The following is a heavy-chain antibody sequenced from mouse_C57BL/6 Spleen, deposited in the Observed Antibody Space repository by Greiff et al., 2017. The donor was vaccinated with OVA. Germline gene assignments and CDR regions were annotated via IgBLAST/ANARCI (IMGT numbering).Heavy chain of an antibody. Sequence: QVQLQQSGAELVRPGTSVKVSCKASGYAFTNYLIEWVKQRPGQGLEWIGVINPGSGGTNYNEKFKGKATLTADKSSSTAYMQLSSLTSEDSAVYFCARGGDGKGGYWGQGTTLTVSS. CDR1: GYAFTNYL. D-gene: IGHD2-1*01. CDR3: ARGGDGKGGY. CDR2: INPGSGGT. J-gene: IGHJ2*01. V-gene: IGHV1-54*01.